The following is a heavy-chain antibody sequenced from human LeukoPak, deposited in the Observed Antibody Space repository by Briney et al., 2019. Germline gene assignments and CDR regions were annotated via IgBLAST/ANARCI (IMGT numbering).Heavy chain of an antibody. CDR2: ISHSGSL. CDR1: GFTFSNYA. J-gene: IGHJ3*02. D-gene: IGHD6-19*01. Sequence: GGSLRLSCAGSGFTFSNYAMNWVRQAPGKGLEWVSSISHSGSLSYADSVKGRFTISRDNSMNTLFLQMSSLRAEDTAIYYCAKELTEMWLIDAFDIWGQGTVVTVSS. CDR3: AKELTEMWLIDAFDI. V-gene: IGHV3-23*01.